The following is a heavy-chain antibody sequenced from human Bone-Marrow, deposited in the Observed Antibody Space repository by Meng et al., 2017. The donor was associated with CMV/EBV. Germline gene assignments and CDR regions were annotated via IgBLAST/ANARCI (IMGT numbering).Heavy chain of an antibody. D-gene: IGHD5-18*01. V-gene: IGHV5-51*01. CDR2: IYPGDSDT. J-gene: IGHJ6*02. CDR1: GYSFTNYW. Sequence: GESLKISRQAPGYSFTNYWIAWVRQMPGKGPEWMGIIYPGDSDTRYRPSFQGQVNIQTDKSISTVYLQWSSLKASDAALYYCARHDRYSYVPPVYYYGMDVWGQGTTVTVSS. CDR3: ARHDRYSYVPPVYYYGMDV.